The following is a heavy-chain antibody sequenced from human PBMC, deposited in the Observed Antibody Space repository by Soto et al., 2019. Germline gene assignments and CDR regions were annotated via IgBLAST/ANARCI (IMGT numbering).Heavy chain of an antibody. CDR2: INHSGST. Sequence: SETLSLTCAVYGGSFSGYYWSWIRQPPGKGLEWIGEINHSGSTNYNPSLKSRVTISVDTSKNQFSLKLSSVTAADTAVYYCARHSSPPFDYWGQGTLVTVSS. CDR1: GGSFSGYY. V-gene: IGHV4-34*01. D-gene: IGHD6-13*01. J-gene: IGHJ4*02. CDR3: ARHSSPPFDY.